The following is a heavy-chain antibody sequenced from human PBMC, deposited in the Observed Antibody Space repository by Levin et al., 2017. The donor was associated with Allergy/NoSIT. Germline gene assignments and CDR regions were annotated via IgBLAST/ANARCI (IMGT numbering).Heavy chain of an antibody. CDR3: ARKKNYDILTGYDYWYFDL. CDR2: INPGDTYI. J-gene: IGHJ2*01. Sequence: PGESLKISCQGSGYPFTTHWIAWVRQMPGKGLEWIGIINPGDTYIKYSPSFQGQVTISADKSISTAYLQWSSLKAPDTAMYYCARKKNYDILTGYDYWYFDLWGRGTLVTVSS. D-gene: IGHD3-9*01. V-gene: IGHV5-51*01. CDR1: GYPFTTHW.